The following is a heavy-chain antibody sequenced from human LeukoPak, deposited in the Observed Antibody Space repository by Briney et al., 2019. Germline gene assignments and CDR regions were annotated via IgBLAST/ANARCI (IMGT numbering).Heavy chain of an antibody. CDR3: ARDKSYYDSSGYYYPAPFDY. D-gene: IGHD3-22*01. CDR1: GGSISSYY. Sequence: SETLSLTCTVSGGSISSYYWSWIRQPPGKGLEWIGYIYYSGSTNYNPSLKSRVTISVDTSKNQFSLKLSSVTAADTAVYYCARDKSYYDSSGYYYPAPFDYWGQGTLVTVSS. CDR2: IYYSGST. J-gene: IGHJ4*02. V-gene: IGHV4-59*01.